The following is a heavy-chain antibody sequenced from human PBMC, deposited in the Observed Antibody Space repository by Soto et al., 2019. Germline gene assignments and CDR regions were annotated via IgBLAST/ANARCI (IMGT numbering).Heavy chain of an antibody. CDR3: ARHGSF. D-gene: IGHD3-16*01. J-gene: IGHJ4*02. CDR1: GVSISDTSYY. CDR2: IYYSGNT. V-gene: IGHV4-39*01. Sequence: SETLSLTCTVSGVSISDTSYYWGWIRQPPGKRLEWIGSIYYSGNTYYNPSLKSRLTISVDSSKNQFSLNMTSVTAADTAVYYCARHGSFWGQGTLVTVS.